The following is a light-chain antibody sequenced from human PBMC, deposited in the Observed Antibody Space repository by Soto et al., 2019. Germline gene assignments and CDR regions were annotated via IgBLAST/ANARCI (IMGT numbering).Light chain of an antibody. CDR3: MQATQSYT. CDR1: QSLVHIDGNTY. J-gene: IGKJ2*01. CDR2: KIS. V-gene: IGKV2-24*01. Sequence: DIVLTQTRLSSPVTLGQPASISCRSSQSLVHIDGNTYFNWLQQRPGQPPRLLIYKISNRFPGVPDRFSGSGAGTDLTLKISRVEAEDVVVYYCMQATQSYTFGQGTRLEIK.